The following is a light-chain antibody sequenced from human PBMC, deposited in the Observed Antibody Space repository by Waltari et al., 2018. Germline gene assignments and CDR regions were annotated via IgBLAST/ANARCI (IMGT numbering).Light chain of an antibody. CDR2: AAS. Sequence: DIQMTQSPSSLSASVGDRVTITCRASQSISTFLNWYQQKEGRAPKLLIYAASTLPRGVPSRFSGSGAGSDFTLTISSLQPEDSATYHCQESVSTPKGTFGPGTKVEIK. J-gene: IGKJ3*01. V-gene: IGKV1-39*01. CDR3: QESVSTPKGT. CDR1: QSISTF.